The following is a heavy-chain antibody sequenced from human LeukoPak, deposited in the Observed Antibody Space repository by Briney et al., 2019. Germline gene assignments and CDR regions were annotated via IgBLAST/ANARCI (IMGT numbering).Heavy chain of an antibody. V-gene: IGHV1-8*03. Sequence: GASVKVSCNASGYTFTSYDINRVRQATGQGLEWMGWMSPNSGSTGYAQKFQGRVTITRNTSISTAYMELSGLRSEDTAVYYCARGRSTGYPYYFEYWGQGTLVTVSS. CDR3: ARGRSTGYPYYFEY. CDR2: MSPNSGST. D-gene: IGHD5-12*01. CDR1: GYTFTSYD. J-gene: IGHJ4*02.